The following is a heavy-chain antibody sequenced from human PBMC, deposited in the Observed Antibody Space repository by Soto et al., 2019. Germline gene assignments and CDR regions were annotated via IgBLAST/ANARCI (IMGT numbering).Heavy chain of an antibody. CDR2: ILPVLGNT. D-gene: IGHD3-10*02. Sequence: QVQLVQSGPQVKKPGSSVKVSCTASGGTFGRYTISWVRQAPGQGLEWMGGILPVLGNTNVAQRFQDRLTFTADESTSTAYLALSSLRPEDTAGYYCARGSVVRPGTNAPFAHWGQGILVTVSS. J-gene: IGHJ4*02. V-gene: IGHV1-69*16. CDR1: GGTFGRYT. CDR3: ARGSVVRPGTNAPFAH.